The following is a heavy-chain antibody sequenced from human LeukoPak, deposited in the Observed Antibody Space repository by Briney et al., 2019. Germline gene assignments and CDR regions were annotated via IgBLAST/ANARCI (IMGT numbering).Heavy chain of an antibody. Sequence: ASVKVSCKASGYTFTSYGISWVRQAPGQGLEWMGWISAYNGNTNYAQKLQGRVTMTTDTSTSTAYMELRSLRSDDTAVYYCARDYSPGRRPQQQLVHYWGQGTLVTVSS. J-gene: IGHJ4*02. CDR3: ARDYSPGRRPQQQLVHY. D-gene: IGHD6-13*01. CDR1: GYTFTSYG. V-gene: IGHV1-18*01. CDR2: ISAYNGNT.